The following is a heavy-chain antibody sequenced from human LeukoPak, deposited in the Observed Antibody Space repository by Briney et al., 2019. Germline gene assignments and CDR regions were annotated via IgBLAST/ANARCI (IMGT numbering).Heavy chain of an antibody. CDR2: ISSSSSYI. CDR1: GFTFSSYS. V-gene: IGHV3-21*01. Sequence: PGGSLRLSCAASGFTFSSYSMDWVRQAPGKGLEWVSSISSSSSYIYYADSVKGRFTISRDNAKNSLYLQMNSLRAEDTAVYYCARDKVVAARNFDYWGQGTLVTVSS. D-gene: IGHD2-15*01. J-gene: IGHJ4*02. CDR3: ARDKVVAARNFDY.